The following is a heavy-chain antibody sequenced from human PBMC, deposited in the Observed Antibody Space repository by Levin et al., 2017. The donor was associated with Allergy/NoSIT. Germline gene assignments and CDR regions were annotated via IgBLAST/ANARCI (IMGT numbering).Heavy chain of an antibody. CDR3: ARDGPTYYDFWSGFLENYYDYGMDV. CDR1: GFTFSSYG. V-gene: IGHV3-33*01. J-gene: IGHJ6*02. Sequence: GGSLRLSCAASGFTFSSYGMHWVRQAPGKGLEWVAVIWYDGSNKYYADSVKGRFTISRDNSKNTLYLQMNSLRAEDTAVYYCARDGPTYYDFWSGFLENYYDYGMDVWGQGTTVTVSS. D-gene: IGHD3-3*01. CDR2: IWYDGSNK.